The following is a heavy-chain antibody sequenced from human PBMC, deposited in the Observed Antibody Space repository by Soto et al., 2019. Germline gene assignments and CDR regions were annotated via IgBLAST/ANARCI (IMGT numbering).Heavy chain of an antibody. CDR3: AMGGRSERYYYYGMYG. V-gene: IGHV3-23*01. CDR2: ISGSGGST. Sequence: GGSLRLSCAASGCTFSSYAMSWVRQAPGKGLEWVSAISGSGGSTYYADSVKGRFTISRDNSKNTLYLQMNSLRAEDTAVYYCAMGGRSERYYYYGMYGWGQGTTDTVAS. CDR1: GCTFSSYA. D-gene: IGHD1-1*01. J-gene: IGHJ6*01.